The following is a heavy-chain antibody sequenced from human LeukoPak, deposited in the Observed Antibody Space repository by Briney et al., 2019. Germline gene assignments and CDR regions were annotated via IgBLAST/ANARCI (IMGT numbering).Heavy chain of an antibody. CDR3: ARPGVTGGPASDY. J-gene: IGHJ4*02. D-gene: IGHD3-10*01. CDR1: GYTFTSYY. Sequence: GASVKVSCKASGYTFTSYYMHWVRQAPGQGLEWMGWINTITGNPTYAQGFTGRFVFSLDTSVSTAYLQISSLKAEDTAVYFCARPGVTGGPASDYWGQGTVVTVSS. V-gene: IGHV7-4-1*02. CDR2: INTITGNP.